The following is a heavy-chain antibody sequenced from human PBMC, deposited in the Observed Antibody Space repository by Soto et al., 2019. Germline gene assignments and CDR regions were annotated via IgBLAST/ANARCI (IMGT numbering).Heavy chain of an antibody. CDR2: IYYSGST. CDR3: ARGPPLDYYYYMDV. J-gene: IGHJ6*03. Sequence: QVQLQESGPGLVKPSQTLSLTCTVSGGSISSGGYYWSWLRQHPGKGLEWIGYIYYSGSTYYNPSLKSRVTISVDTSKNQLSLKLSSVTAADTAVYYCARGPPLDYYYYMDVWGKGTTVTVSS. CDR1: GGSISSGGYY. V-gene: IGHV4-31*03.